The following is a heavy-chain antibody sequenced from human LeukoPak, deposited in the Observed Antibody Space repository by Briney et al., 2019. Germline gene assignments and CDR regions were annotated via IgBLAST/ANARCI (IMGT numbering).Heavy chain of an antibody. Sequence: PSEALSLTCTVSGGSISSFYWSWIRRPPGKGLEWIGYIYYSGSTNYNPSLKSRVTISVDTSRNQFSLKLSSVTAADTAVYYCARVSDSGSHFDYWGQGTLVTVSS. CDR2: IYYSGST. D-gene: IGHD3-10*01. CDR3: ARVSDSGSHFDY. V-gene: IGHV4-59*01. CDR1: GGSISSFY. J-gene: IGHJ4*02.